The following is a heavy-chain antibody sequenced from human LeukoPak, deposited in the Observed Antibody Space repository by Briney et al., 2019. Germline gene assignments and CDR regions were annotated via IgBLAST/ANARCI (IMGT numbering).Heavy chain of an antibody. CDR3: ARGGGSYWADYIHH. D-gene: IGHD1-26*01. CDR2: IKYDGSEK. J-gene: IGHJ1*01. Sequence: PSGTLSLTCAVSVGSISSGNWWTWVRQAPGKGLEWVGNIKYDGSEKYYVDSVKGRFAISRDNAKNSLYLQMNSLRAEDTAVYFCARGGGSYWADYIHHWGQGTLVTVSS. CDR1: VGSISSGNW. V-gene: IGHV3-7*04.